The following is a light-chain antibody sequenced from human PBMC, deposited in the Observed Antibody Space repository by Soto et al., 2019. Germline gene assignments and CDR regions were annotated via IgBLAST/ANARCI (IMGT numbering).Light chain of an antibody. CDR2: DVS. CDR3: SSYTTSNTLV. V-gene: IGLV2-14*01. J-gene: IGLJ3*02. CDR1: SSDVGGYNF. Sequence: QSALIQPASVSGSPGQSITISCTGTSSDVGGYNFVSWYQQHPGKAPKLMIYDVSNRPSGVSNRFSGSKSGNTASLTISELQAEDEADYYCSSYTTSNTLVFGGGTKLTVL.